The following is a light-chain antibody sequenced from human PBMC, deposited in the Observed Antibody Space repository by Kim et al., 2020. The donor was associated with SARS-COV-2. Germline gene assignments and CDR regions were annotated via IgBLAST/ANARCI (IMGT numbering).Light chain of an antibody. CDR3: SAWDISLSAWV. J-gene: IGLJ3*02. Sequence: QTATLTFTGNSNNGANQGAAWLQQHQGHPPKLLSYRNNNRPSGISERLSASRSGNTASLTISGLQPEDEADYYCSAWDISLSAWVFGGGTQLTVL. CDR1: SNNGANQG. V-gene: IGLV10-54*01. CDR2: RNN.